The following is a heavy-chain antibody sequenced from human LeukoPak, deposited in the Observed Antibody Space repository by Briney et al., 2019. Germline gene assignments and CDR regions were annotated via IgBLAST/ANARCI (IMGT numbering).Heavy chain of an antibody. CDR3: ARVLWFGAYNFDY. J-gene: IGHJ4*02. V-gene: IGHV4-38-2*01. CDR1: GSSISSGYY. D-gene: IGHD3-10*01. CDR2: IYHSGST. Sequence: SETLSLSCAVSGSSISSGYYWGWIRQPPGKGLEWIGSIYHSGSTYYNPSLKSRVTISVDTSKNQFSLKLSSVTAADTAVYYCARVLWFGAYNFDYWGQGTLVTVSS.